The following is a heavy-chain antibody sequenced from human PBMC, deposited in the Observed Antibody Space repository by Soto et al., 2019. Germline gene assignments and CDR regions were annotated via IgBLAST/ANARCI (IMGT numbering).Heavy chain of an antibody. D-gene: IGHD3-16*01. J-gene: IGHJ4*02. CDR2: VSRSGDAT. Sequence: EVQLLESGGGLVQPGGSLRLSCAASGFSFSKYDMTWARQSPGKGLEWVSAVSRSGDATYFADSVKGRFPVSRDNSKNTVDLQMNRLRAEDPAVYYCAKGIWLDNWGQGLLVTVSS. V-gene: IGHV3-23*01. CDR3: AKGIWLDN. CDR1: GFSFSKYD.